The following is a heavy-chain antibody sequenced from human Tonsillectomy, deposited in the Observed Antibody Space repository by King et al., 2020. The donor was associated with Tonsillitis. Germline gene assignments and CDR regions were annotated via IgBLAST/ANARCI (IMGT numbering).Heavy chain of an antibody. D-gene: IGHD3-10*01. CDR2: VYYSGST. V-gene: IGHV4-30-4*07. CDR3: ARVIGPDFNYKYYGMDV. Sequence: QLQESGPGLVKPSQTLSLTCAVSGGSISSGGYSWNWIRQPLGKGLEWIGYVYYSGSTYYNPSLKSRVTISVDTSKNQFSLKLSSVTAADTAVYYCARVIGPDFNYKYYGMDVWGQGTTVTVSS. J-gene: IGHJ6*02. CDR1: GGSISSGGYS.